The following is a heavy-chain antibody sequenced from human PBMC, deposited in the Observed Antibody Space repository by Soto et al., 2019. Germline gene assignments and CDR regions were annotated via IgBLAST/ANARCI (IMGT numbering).Heavy chain of an antibody. D-gene: IGHD3-3*01. J-gene: IGHJ6*02. CDR3: LRDDFWSSYDRYGMDV. CDR2: IDTAGDT. Sequence: EVQLVESGGGLVQPGGSLRLSCAASGFSFTLYDMHWVRQGRGGSLEWVSGIDTAGDTYYPGSVKGRFTISRENAKNSLYLQMNSPRAEDTAVYFCLRDDFWSSYDRYGMDVWGQGTTVTVSS. V-gene: IGHV3-13*01. CDR1: GFSFTLYD.